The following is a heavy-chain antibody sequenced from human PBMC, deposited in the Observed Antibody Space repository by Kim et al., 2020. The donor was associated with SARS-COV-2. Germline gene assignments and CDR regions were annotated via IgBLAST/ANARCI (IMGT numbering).Heavy chain of an antibody. J-gene: IGHJ4*02. V-gene: IGHV3-9*01. CDR3: ARRSGPFDS. CDR1: GFTFGDYA. Sequence: GGSLRLSCAASGFTFGDYAMYWVRQAPGKGLEWVSGINWNSGTRVYADSVKGRFTISRDNAKNSLYLEMNSLRAEDTALYYCARRSGPFDSWGQGTLVTV. D-gene: IGHD1-1*01. CDR2: INWNSGTR.